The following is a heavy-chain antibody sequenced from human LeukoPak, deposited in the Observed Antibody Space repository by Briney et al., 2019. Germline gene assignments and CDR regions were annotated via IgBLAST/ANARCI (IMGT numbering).Heavy chain of an antibody. J-gene: IGHJ4*02. CDR2: INGDGETT. CDR3: ARSRYSSSSGGIDY. Sequence: GGSLRLSWVASGFTFGDYWMHWVRQTPGKGLVWVSRINGDGETTDYADSVKGRFAISRDSDTLYLQMSGLSVEDTAVYYCARSRYSSSSGGIDYWGQGTMVTVSS. D-gene: IGHD6-6*01. CDR1: GFTFGDYW. V-gene: IGHV3-74*01.